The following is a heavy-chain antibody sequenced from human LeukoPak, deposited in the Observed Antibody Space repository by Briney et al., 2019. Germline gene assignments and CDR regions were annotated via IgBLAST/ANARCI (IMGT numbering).Heavy chain of an antibody. J-gene: IGHJ4*02. CDR2: INPANGYA. CDR1: GYTFTSYA. V-gene: IGHV1-3*03. CDR3: ARFIAAPYYFDY. Sequence: ASVKVSCKASGYTFTSYAIHWVRQAPGQTLEWLGWINPANGYAKYSQELQGRVTITRDTSASAAYLELSSLRSEDTAVYYCARFIAAPYYFDYWGRGTLVTVSS. D-gene: IGHD6-13*01.